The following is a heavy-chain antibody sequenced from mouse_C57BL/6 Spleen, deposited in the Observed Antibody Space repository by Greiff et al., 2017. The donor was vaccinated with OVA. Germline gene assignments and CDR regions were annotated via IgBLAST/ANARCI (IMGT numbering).Heavy chain of an antibody. CDR3: ARGYGNYPDY. V-gene: IGHV3-1*01. CDR2: ISYSGST. J-gene: IGHJ2*01. D-gene: IGHD2-10*02. Sequence: EVQLVESGPGMVKPSQSLSLTCTVTGYSITSGYDWHWIRHFPGNKLEWMGYISYSGSTNYNPSLKSRISITHDTSKNHFFLKLNSVTTEDTATYYCARGYGNYPDYWGQGTTLTVSS. CDR1: GYSITSGYD.